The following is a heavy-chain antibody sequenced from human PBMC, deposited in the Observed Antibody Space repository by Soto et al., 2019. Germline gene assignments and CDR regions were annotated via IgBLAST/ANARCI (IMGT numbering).Heavy chain of an antibody. V-gene: IGHV4-39*01. CDR1: GYSFTSSDYY. D-gene: IGHD2-15*01. CDR3: APLSVSLSGPYGIHV. J-gene: IGHJ6*02. CDR2: MFYSGLT. Sequence: LSLTCSVSGYSFTSSDYYWAWIRQPPGKGLEWIGSMFYSGLTYYNPSLKSRVTLSVDTSKNQFSVRLNSVTAADTAVYYCAPLSVSLSGPYGIHVWGQGTTVTVSS.